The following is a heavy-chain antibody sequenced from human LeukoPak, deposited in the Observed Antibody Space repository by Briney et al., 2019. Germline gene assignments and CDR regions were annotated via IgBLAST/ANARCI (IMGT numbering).Heavy chain of an antibody. CDR2: IGGNGATT. CDR3: ARTMTTLGESYFDF. D-gene: IGHD3-16*01. J-gene: IGHJ4*02. V-gene: IGHV3-23*01. CDR1: GFIFNDYP. Sequence: GESLGLSGAASGFIFNDYPMTWVRQAPGKGLEWVATIGGNGATTYYGDSVKGRFSVSRDNSKNTLYLQLNSLRAEDPAIYYCARTMTTLGESYFDFWGQGTLVAVSS.